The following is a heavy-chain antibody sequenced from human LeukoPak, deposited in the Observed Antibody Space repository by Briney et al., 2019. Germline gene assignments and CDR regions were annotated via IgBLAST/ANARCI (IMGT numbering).Heavy chain of an antibody. CDR1: GFTFSTYE. D-gene: IGHD6-13*01. V-gene: IGHV3-48*03. CDR2: ISGSGGTT. J-gene: IGHJ4*02. Sequence: PGGSLRLSCAASGFTFSTYEMNWVRQAPGKGLEWVSYISGSGGTTYYADSVKGRFTISRDNAKISLYLQMNSLRAEDTAVYYCAQAAAGMSPTDYWGQGTLVTVSS. CDR3: AQAAAGMSPTDY.